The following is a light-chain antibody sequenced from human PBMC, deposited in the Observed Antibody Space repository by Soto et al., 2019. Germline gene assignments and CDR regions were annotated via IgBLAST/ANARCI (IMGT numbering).Light chain of an antibody. V-gene: IGLV2-11*01. Sequence: QSALTQPRSVSGSPGQSVTISCTGTSSDVGDYNYVSWYQQHPGKAPKLMIYDVGKRPSGVPDRFSGSKSGNTASLTISGLQAEDEADYYCCSYAGSYTLLFGGGTQLTV. J-gene: IGLJ2*01. CDR3: CSYAGSYTLL. CDR2: DVG. CDR1: SSDVGDYNY.